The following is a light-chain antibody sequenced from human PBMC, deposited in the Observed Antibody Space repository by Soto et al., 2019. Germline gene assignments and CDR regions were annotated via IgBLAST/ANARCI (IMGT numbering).Light chain of an antibody. Sequence: IVMTQSPATLSVSLGERVTLSCRASQSVSTTLAWYQQKPGQAPRLLIYGASTRATGIPARFSGSGSGTEFTLSIGSLQPEDFATYYCQQAYSFPITFGQGTRLEI. V-gene: IGKV3-15*01. J-gene: IGKJ5*01. CDR3: QQAYSFPIT. CDR1: QSVSTT. CDR2: GAS.